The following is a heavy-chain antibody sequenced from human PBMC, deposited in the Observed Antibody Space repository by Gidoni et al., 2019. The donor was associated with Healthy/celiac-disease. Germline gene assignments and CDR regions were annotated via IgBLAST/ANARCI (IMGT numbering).Heavy chain of an antibody. CDR1: GFTFADYA. J-gene: IGHJ2*01. CDR2: ISWNSGSI. CDR3: AKDGGKYYYDSSGYSNWYFDL. Sequence: EVQLVESGGGLVQLVRCVRVSCADYGFTFADYAMHWVRQAHGKGMEWVSGISWNSGSIGYADSVKCRFTISRDNAKNSLYLQMNRLRAEDTALYYGAKDGGKYYYDSSGYSNWYFDLWGRGTLVTVSS. D-gene: IGHD3-22*01. V-gene: IGHV3-9*01.